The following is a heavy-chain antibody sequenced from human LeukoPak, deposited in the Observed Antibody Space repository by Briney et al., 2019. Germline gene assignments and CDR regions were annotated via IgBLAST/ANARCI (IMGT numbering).Heavy chain of an antibody. CDR1: GFIFSSYE. CDR2: ISSSGSTT. Sequence: HAGGSLRLSCAASGFIFSSYEMNWVRQAPGKGLEWVSYISSSGSTTYYADSVKGRFTISRDNAKNSLYLQMNSLRAEDTAVYYCASTPRDYGDYFDYWGQGTLVTVSS. V-gene: IGHV3-48*03. D-gene: IGHD4-17*01. CDR3: ASTPRDYGDYFDY. J-gene: IGHJ4*02.